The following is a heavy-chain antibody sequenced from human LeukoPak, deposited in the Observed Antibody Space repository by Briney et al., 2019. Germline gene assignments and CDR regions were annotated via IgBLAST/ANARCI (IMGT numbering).Heavy chain of an antibody. CDR1: GYSISSGYY. D-gene: IGHD1-26*01. J-gene: IGHJ6*03. CDR3: ARHGLVETTYYYYMDV. V-gene: IGHV4-38-2*01. CDR2: IYHSGST. Sequence: MSSETLSLTCAVSGYSISSGYYWGWIRQPPGKGLEWIGSIYHSGSTYYNPSLKSRVTISVDTSKNQFSLKLSSVTAADTAVYYCARHGLVETTYYYYMDVWGKGTTVTVSS.